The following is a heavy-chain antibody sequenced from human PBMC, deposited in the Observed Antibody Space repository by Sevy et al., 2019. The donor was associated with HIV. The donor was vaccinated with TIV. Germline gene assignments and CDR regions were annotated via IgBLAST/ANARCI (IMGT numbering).Heavy chain of an antibody. J-gene: IGHJ3*02. D-gene: IGHD6-13*01. CDR2: ISWNSGSI. CDR1: GFTSDDYA. Sequence: GGSLRLSCAASGFTSDDYAMHWVRQAPGKGLEWVSGISWNSGSIGYADSVKGRFTISRDNAKNSLYLQMNSLRAEDTALYYCAKSRIAAARLDAFDIWGQGTMVTVSS. V-gene: IGHV3-9*02. CDR3: AKSRIAAARLDAFDI.